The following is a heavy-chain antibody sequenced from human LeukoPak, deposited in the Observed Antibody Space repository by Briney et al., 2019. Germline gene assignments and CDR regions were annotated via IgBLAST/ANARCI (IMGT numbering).Heavy chain of an antibody. J-gene: IGHJ5*02. V-gene: IGHV5-51*01. CDR3: ATSGCSSTSCPPEVSWFDP. Sequence: RGESLKISCKGSGYSFTSYWIGWVRQMPGKGLEWMGIIYPGDSDTRYSPSFQGQVTISADKSISTAYLQWSSLKASDTAMYYCATSGCSSTSCPPEVSWFDPWGQGTLATVSS. CDR2: IYPGDSDT. D-gene: IGHD2-2*01. CDR1: GYSFTSYW.